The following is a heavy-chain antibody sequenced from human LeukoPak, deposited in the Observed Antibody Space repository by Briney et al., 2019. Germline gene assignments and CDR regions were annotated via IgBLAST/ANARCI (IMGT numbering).Heavy chain of an antibody. CDR3: ARENWDNDSSGYWVTYYYYYMDV. CDR1: GFTFSSYW. V-gene: IGHV3-7*01. J-gene: IGHJ6*03. D-gene: IGHD3-22*01. CDR2: IKQDGSEK. Sequence: PGGSLRLSCAASGFTFSSYWMSWVRQAPGKGLEWVANIKQDGSEKYYVDSVKGRFTISRDNAKNSLYLQMNSLRAEDTAVYYCARENWDNDSSGYWVTYYYYYMDVWGKGTTVTVSS.